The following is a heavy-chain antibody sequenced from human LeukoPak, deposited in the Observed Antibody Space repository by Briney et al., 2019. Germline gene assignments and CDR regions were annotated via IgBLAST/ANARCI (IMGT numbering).Heavy chain of an antibody. CDR2: IYHSGST. CDR1: GGSISCSNW. V-gene: IGHV4-4*02. J-gene: IGHJ2*01. D-gene: IGHD5-18*01. Sequence: SETLSLTCAVSGGSISCSNWWSWVRQPPGKGLEWIGEIYHSGSTNYNASLKSRVTISVDKSKNQFSLKLSSVTAADTAVYYCARTSGYSYGTFDLWGRGTLVTVSS. CDR3: ARTSGYSYGTFDL.